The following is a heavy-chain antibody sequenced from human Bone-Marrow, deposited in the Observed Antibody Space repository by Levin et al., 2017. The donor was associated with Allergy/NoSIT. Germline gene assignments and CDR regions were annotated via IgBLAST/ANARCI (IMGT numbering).Heavy chain of an antibody. J-gene: IGHJ5*02. CDR3: GRLGSFDP. CDR1: GASFSGHY. D-gene: IGHD3-16*01. Sequence: SETLSLTCAVYGASFSGHYWSWIRQSPGKGLEWIGEINHSGSTTYNPSLKSRVTMSVDTSKNQFSLKLNSVTAADTAVYYCGRLGSFDPWGQGTLVTVSS. V-gene: IGHV4-34*01. CDR2: INHSGST.